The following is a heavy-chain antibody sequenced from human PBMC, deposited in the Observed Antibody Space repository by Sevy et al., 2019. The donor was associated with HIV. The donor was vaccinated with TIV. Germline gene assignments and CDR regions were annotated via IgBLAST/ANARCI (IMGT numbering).Heavy chain of an antibody. D-gene: IGHD2-2*01. Sequence: GGSLRLSCAASGFTFSNYGMSWVRQAPGKGLEWVANIKEDGSENYYVNSVKGRFTISRDNAKNSLYLQMNSLRAEDTAVYYCARVGGCSSTSCFAYWFDPWGQGTLVTVSS. CDR1: GFTFSNYG. CDR2: IKEDGSEN. J-gene: IGHJ5*02. V-gene: IGHV3-7*03. CDR3: ARVGGCSSTSCFAYWFDP.